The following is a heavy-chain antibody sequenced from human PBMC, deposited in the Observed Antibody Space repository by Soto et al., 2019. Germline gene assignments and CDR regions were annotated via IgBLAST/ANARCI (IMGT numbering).Heavy chain of an antibody. CDR2: IIPVFGTT. V-gene: IGHV1-69*13. CDR3: ARGASDSSGWYIWFDP. D-gene: IGHD6-19*01. J-gene: IGHJ5*02. Sequence: GASVKVSFKTSGGTFSRNAITWVRQAPGQGLELMGGIIPVFGTTNYAQKFRGRVTITADESTKTAYMELSSLRSEDTAVYYCARGASDSSGWYIWFDPWGQGTQVTVSS. CDR1: GGTFSRNA.